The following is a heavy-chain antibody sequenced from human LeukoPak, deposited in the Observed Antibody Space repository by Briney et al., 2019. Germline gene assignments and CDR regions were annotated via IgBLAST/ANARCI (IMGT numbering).Heavy chain of an antibody. V-gene: IGHV3-30*02. CDR3: ARRRDSGSLQHFDY. Sequence: GGSLRLSCAASGFTFSSYGMQWVRQAPGKGLEWVAFIRDDGNNNYYADSVKGRFTISRDNAKNTVYLQMNSLRAEDTAVYYCARRRDSGSLQHFDYWGQGTLVTVSS. CDR2: IRDDGNNN. J-gene: IGHJ4*02. D-gene: IGHD1-26*01. CDR1: GFTFSSYG.